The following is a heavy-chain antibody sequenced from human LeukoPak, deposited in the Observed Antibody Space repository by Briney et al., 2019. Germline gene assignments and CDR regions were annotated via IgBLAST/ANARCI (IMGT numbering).Heavy chain of an antibody. CDR2: INPNSGGT. Sequence: GTSVKVSCKASGYTFTGYYMHWVRQAPGQGLEWMGWINPNSGGTNYAQKFQGRVTMTRDTSISTAYMELSRLRSDDTAVYYCAKNFLGDDSSGYPPFGYWGQGTLVTVSS. V-gene: IGHV1-2*02. CDR1: GYTFTGYY. D-gene: IGHD3-22*01. CDR3: AKNFLGDDSSGYPPFGY. J-gene: IGHJ4*02.